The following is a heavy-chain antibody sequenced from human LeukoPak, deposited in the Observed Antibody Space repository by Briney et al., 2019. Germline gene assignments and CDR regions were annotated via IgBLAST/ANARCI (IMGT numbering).Heavy chain of an antibody. D-gene: IGHD1-26*01. CDR3: AKDFSEGSYITYYFDY. CDR1: GFTFDDYA. V-gene: IGHV3-9*01. J-gene: IGHJ4*02. Sequence: PGGSLRLSCAASGFTFDDYAMHWVRQAPGKGLEWVSGISWNSGSIGYADSVKGRFTISRDNAQNSLYLQMNSLRAEDTALYYCAKDFSEGSYITYYFDYWGQGTLVTVSS. CDR2: ISWNSGSI.